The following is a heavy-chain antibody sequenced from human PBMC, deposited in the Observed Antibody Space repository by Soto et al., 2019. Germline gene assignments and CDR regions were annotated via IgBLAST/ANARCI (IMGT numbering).Heavy chain of an antibody. Sequence: GASVKVSCKASGYTFTSYGISWVRQAPGQGLEWMGWISAYNGNTNYAQKLQGRVTMTTDTSTSTAYMELRSLRSDDTAVYYCARSYYDSSGYYPRFCDYWGQGTLVTVSS. V-gene: IGHV1-18*01. CDR3: ARSYYDSSGYYPRFCDY. D-gene: IGHD3-22*01. CDR2: ISAYNGNT. J-gene: IGHJ4*02. CDR1: GYTFTSYG.